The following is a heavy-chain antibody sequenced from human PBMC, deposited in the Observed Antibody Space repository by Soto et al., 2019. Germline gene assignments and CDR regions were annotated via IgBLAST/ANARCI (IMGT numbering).Heavy chain of an antibody. V-gene: IGHV4-59*01. CDR1: GGSISIYY. D-gene: IGHD2-15*01. CDR2: IFYTGRT. CDR3: ARDNCSGASCSYYHYMDV. J-gene: IGHJ6*03. Sequence: QVQLQESGPGLMKPSETLSLTCTVSGGSISIYYWSWIRQSPGKGLEWIGHIFYTGRTNYNPSRKSLVTMSVDTSKNLFSLKLNSVTAADTAVYYCARDNCSGASCSYYHYMDVWGRGTTVTVSS.